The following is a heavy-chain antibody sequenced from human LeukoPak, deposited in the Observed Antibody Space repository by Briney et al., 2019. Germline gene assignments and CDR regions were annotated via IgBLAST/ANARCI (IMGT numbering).Heavy chain of an antibody. CDR1: GFTFSSYW. D-gene: IGHD7-27*01. V-gene: IGHV3-7*01. CDR3: ARGGLPGGLDY. J-gene: IGHJ4*02. Sequence: AGGSLRLSCAASGFTFSSYWMSWVRQAPGKGLEWVANIKQDGSEKYYVDSVKGRFTISRDGAKNTLFLQMNSLRAEDTAVYYCARGGLPGGLDYWGQGTLVTVSS. CDR2: IKQDGSEK.